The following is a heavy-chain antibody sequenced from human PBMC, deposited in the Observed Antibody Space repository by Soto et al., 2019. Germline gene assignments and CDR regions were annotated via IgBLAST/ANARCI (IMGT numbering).Heavy chain of an antibody. J-gene: IGHJ4*02. Sequence: QVQLQESGPGLVKASQTLSLTCTVSGGTITTGGHFWSWIRQYPGKGLEWIGYIYYSGTTHYNPFLKSRVTISIDTSKNQFSLNLSSVTAADTAVYYCARVVSGSYLDYWGQGTLVTVSS. CDR1: GGTITTGGHF. V-gene: IGHV4-31*03. CDR2: IYYSGTT. CDR3: ARVVSGSYLDY. D-gene: IGHD1-26*01.